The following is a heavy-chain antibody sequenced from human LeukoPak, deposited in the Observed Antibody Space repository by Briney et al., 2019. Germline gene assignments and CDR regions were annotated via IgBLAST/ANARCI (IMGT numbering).Heavy chain of an antibody. CDR3: ARALHYLDY. Sequence: GVLRLSCAASGFTFSSYSLDWGRQAPGQGMGGVAVIWYDGSSIYYADSVKGRFTISRDNSKNTLYLQMNSLRAEDTAVYYCARALHYLDYWGQGTLVTVSS. CDR2: IWYDGSSI. V-gene: IGHV3-33*01. CDR1: GFTFSSYS. J-gene: IGHJ4*02.